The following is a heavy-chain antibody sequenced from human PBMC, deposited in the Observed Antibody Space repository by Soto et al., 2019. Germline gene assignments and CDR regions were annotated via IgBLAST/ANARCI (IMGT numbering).Heavy chain of an antibody. Sequence: SVKASSKAPRVTFSSYSLSWLRQSPEQGLEWMGGIIPIFGTANYAQKFQGRVTITADESTSTAYMELSSLRSEDTAVYYCARDHNGYYDSSGYRGSDYWGQGTLVTVSS. J-gene: IGHJ4*02. CDR3: ARDHNGYYDSSGYRGSDY. CDR1: RVTFSSYS. D-gene: IGHD3-22*01. V-gene: IGHV1-69*13. CDR2: IIPIFGTA.